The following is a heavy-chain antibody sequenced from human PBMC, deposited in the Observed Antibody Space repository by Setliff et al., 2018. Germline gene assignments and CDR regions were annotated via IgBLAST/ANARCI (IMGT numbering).Heavy chain of an antibody. V-gene: IGHV3-7*03. D-gene: IGHD2-15*01. CDR1: RFTFSNYW. Sequence: PGGSLRLSCAASRFTFSNYWMSWVRQAPGKGLEWVANIKEDGSEKYYVDSVKGRFTISRDNAKNSLYLQMNSLRAEDTAVYYCASRPAYWVPRAFDIWGQGTMVTVSS. CDR2: IKEDGSEK. J-gene: IGHJ3*02. CDR3: ASRPAYWVPRAFDI.